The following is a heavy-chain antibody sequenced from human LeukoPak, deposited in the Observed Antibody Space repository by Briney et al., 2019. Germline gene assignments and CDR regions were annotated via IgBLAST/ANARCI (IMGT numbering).Heavy chain of an antibody. CDR2: ISAGNGHA. CDR1: GYTFISYA. D-gene: IGHD3-9*01. Sequence: ASVKFSCKASGYTFISYAMHWVRQAPGQRLEWMGWISAGNGHAKYSQKFQGRVTITSDTSASTAYMELSSLRSEDTAVYYCARDQSDYNILTGYYTIDAFDIWGQGTMVTVSS. CDR3: ARDQSDYNILTGYYTIDAFDI. J-gene: IGHJ3*02. V-gene: IGHV1-3*01.